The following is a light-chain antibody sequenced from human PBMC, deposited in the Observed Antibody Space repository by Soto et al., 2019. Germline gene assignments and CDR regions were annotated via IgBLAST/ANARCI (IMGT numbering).Light chain of an antibody. Sequence: DIQTTQSPSTPCASVGDRVTITSRASQSISSWLAWYQQKPGTAPKVLIYHASNLQSGVPSRFSGSGSGTEFTLTISSLQPEDFATYYCLQHNSYPRTFGQGTKVDI. CDR3: LQHNSYPRT. V-gene: IGKV1-5*01. CDR1: QSISSW. CDR2: HAS. J-gene: IGKJ1*01.